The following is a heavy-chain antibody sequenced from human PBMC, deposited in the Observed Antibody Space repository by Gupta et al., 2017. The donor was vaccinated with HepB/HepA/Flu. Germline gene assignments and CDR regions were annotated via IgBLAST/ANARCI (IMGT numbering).Heavy chain of an antibody. CDR1: GFTFSTYS. CDR3: GSQGPRGELFS. D-gene: IGHD1-7*01. CDR2: IGTDHDHFRI. J-gene: IGHJ5*02. Sequence: EVQLVESGGGLVQPGGSLRLSCAASGFTFSTYSMNWVRQIPGKGLEWVSYIGTDHDHFRILYAGSLGGRFTISRDNGKNSLYLQMNSLRDEDTAVYYCGSQGPRGELFSWGQGTLVTVSS. V-gene: IGHV3-48*02.